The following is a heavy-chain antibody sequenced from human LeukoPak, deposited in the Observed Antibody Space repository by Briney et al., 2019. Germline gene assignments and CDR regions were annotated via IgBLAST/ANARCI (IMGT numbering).Heavy chain of an antibody. V-gene: IGHV3-23*01. CDR2: ISGSGGRS. Sequence: GGSLRLSRVVSGFTFSDYAMIWVRQAPGKGLEWVSTISGSGGRSYSEDPVKGRFTISRDNSRNTLYLQMNSLRVEDTAIYYCAKGGPQFFDYWGKGTLVTVSS. CDR3: AKGGPQFFDY. D-gene: IGHD5-24*01. CDR1: GFTFSDYA. J-gene: IGHJ4*02.